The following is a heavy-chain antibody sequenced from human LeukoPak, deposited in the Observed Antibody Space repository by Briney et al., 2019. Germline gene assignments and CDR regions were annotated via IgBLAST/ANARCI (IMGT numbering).Heavy chain of an antibody. D-gene: IGHD6-25*01. J-gene: IGHJ6*03. CDR3: ARDGTPIHSSGWVYMDV. V-gene: IGHV3-7*01. Sequence: GGSLRLSCAASGFSFSNYWMTWVRQAPGKGLDWVASIKKDGCERYYVGSVKGRFTISRDNAKNTLFLQMNSLRAEDTAVYYCARDGTPIHSSGWVYMDVWGKGTTVTISS. CDR1: GFSFSNYW. CDR2: IKKDGCER.